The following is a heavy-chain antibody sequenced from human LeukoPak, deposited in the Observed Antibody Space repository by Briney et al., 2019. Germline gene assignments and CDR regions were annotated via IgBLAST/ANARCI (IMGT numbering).Heavy chain of an antibody. CDR3: ASLRRREQSREEAFGI. CDR2: IYHSGST. Sequence: SQTLSLTCAVSGGSISNGGYSWSWIRQPPGKGLEWIGYIYHSGSTYYNPSLKSRVTISVDRSKNHFSLKLSSVTAADTAVYYCASLRRREQSREEAFGIWGQGTMVTVSS. J-gene: IGHJ3*02. CDR1: GGSISNGGYS. D-gene: IGHD1-26*01. V-gene: IGHV4-30-2*01.